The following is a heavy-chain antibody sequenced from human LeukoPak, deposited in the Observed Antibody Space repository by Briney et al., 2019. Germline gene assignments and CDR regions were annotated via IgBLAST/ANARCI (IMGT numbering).Heavy chain of an antibody. J-gene: IGHJ4*02. Sequence: SETLSLTCTVSGGSISSSTYYWGWIRQPPGKGLEWIGSIYHSGSTYYNPSLKSRVTISVDTSKNQFSLKLSSVTAADTAVYYCARGGIAAAGYYFDYWGQGTLVTVSS. CDR1: GGSISSSTYY. D-gene: IGHD6-13*01. CDR2: IYHSGST. V-gene: IGHV4-39*07. CDR3: ARGGIAAAGYYFDY.